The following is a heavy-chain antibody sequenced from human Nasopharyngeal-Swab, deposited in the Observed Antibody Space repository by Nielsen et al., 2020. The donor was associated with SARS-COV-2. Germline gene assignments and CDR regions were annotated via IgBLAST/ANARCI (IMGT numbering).Heavy chain of an antibody. Sequence: GESLKISCAASGFTFSSYGMHWVRQAPGKGLEWVAVISYDGSNKYYADSVKGRFTISRDNSKNPLYLQMNSLRAEDTAVYYCAKDTGVRASSGWYYYYYGMDVWGQGTTVTVSS. D-gene: IGHD6-19*01. J-gene: IGHJ6*02. V-gene: IGHV3-30*18. CDR3: AKDTGVRASSGWYYYYYGMDV. CDR1: GFTFSSYG. CDR2: ISYDGSNK.